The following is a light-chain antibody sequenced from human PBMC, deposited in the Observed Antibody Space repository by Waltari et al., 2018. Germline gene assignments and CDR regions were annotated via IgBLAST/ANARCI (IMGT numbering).Light chain of an antibody. J-gene: IGKJ1*01. CDR1: QSVTSNY. CDR3: QQYASSRT. V-gene: IGKV3-20*01. Sequence: EIVLTQSPDTLSLSPGERATLSCRASQSVTSNYLAWYQQKPGQAPRLLIYGVSSRATGVPDRFSGGGSGTEFTLTITRLEPEDFAVYYCQQYASSRTFGQVT. CDR2: GVS.